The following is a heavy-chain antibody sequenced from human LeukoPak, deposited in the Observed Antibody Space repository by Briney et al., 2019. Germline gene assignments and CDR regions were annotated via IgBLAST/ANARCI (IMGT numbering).Heavy chain of an antibody. CDR1: GYTFTSYG. J-gene: IGHJ4*02. Sequence: ASVKVSCKASGYTFTSYGISWVRQAAGRGLEWMGWISAYNGNTNYAQKLQGRVTMTTDTSTSTAYMELRSLRSDDTAVYYWATTTLDCGLPLPLYYWGQGTLVTVSS. D-gene: IGHD3/OR15-3a*01. CDR3: ATTTLDCGLPLPLYY. CDR2: ISAYNGNT. V-gene: IGHV1-18*01.